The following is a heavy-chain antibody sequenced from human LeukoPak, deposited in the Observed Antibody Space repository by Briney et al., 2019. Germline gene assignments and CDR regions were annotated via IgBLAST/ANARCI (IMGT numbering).Heavy chain of an antibody. CDR3: ARDATMVRGPLSDGMDV. CDR1: GFTFSSYG. J-gene: IGHJ6*02. D-gene: IGHD3-10*01. CDR2: IWYDGSNK. V-gene: IGHV3-33*01. Sequence: PGGSLRLSCAASGFTFSSYGMHWVRQAPGKGLEWVAVIWYDGSNKYYADSVKGRFTISRDNSKNTLYLQMNSLRAEDTAVYYCARDATMVRGPLSDGMDVWSQGTTVTVSS.